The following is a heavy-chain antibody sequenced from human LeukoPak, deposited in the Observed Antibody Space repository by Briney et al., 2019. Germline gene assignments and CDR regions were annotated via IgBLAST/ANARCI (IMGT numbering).Heavy chain of an antibody. V-gene: IGHV3-7*01. CDR1: GFTFSSYA. CDR3: ARGILGGGGF. CDR2: IKEDGSLK. J-gene: IGHJ4*01. D-gene: IGHD2-15*01. Sequence: VGSLRLSCAASGFTFSSYAMSWVRQAPGKGLKWVANIKEDGSLKRYVDSVKGRFTISRDNAKNSLYLQMNSLGAEDTAVYYCARGILGGGGFWGQGTLVTVSS.